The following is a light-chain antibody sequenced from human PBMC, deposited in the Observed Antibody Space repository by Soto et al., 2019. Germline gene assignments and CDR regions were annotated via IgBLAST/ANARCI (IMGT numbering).Light chain of an antibody. CDR1: TSNIGTNY. J-gene: IGLJ1*01. Sequence: QSVLTQPPSVSAAPGQKVTISCSGSTSNIGTNYVSWYQQLPGTAPKLLIYDNNKRPSGIPDRFSGSKSGTSATLGITGLQTGDEADYYCGTWDSSLSAVYVFGGGTKVTVL. CDR3: GTWDSSLSAVYV. V-gene: IGLV1-51*01. CDR2: DNN.